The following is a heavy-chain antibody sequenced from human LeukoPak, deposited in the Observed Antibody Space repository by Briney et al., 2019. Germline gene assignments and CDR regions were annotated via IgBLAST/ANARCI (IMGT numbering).Heavy chain of an antibody. D-gene: IGHD3-10*01. CDR1: GFTFSSYS. CDR3: AKDIRKLLWFGVSHYYGMDV. J-gene: IGHJ6*02. Sequence: PGGSLRLSCAATGFTFSSYSMNWVRQAPGKGLEWVSSISSSSSYIYYTDSVKGRFTISRDNAKNSLYLQMNSLRAEDTALYYCAKDIRKLLWFGVSHYYGMDVWGQGTTVTVSS. V-gene: IGHV3-21*04. CDR2: ISSSSSYI.